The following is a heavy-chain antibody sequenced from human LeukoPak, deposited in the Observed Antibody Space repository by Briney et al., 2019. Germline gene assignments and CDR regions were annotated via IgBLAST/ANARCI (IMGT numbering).Heavy chain of an antibody. CDR3: AKVRGSRITIFGVVIFASGGMDV. CDR1: GFTFSSYA. D-gene: IGHD3-3*01. J-gene: IGHJ6*02. V-gene: IGHV3-23*01. Sequence: PGGSLRLSCAASGFTFSSYAMSWVRQAPGKGLEWVSAISGSGGSTYYADSVKGRFTISRDNSKNTLYLQMNSLRAEDTAVYYRAKVRGSRITIFGVVIFASGGMDVWGQGTTVTVSS. CDR2: ISGSGGST.